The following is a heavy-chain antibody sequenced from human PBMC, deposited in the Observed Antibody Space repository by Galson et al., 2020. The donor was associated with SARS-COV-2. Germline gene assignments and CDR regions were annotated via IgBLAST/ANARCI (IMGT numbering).Heavy chain of an antibody. CDR1: ELNFTNAW. J-gene: IGHJ4*02. V-gene: IGHV3-15*06. D-gene: IGHD2-8*02. Sequence: AGGPLRLSCVASELNFTNAWMSWVPQAPGKGLEWVGRIKSIRDGGTTNYAAPVQGRFSISRDDSRSTLYLQMNSLKDEDTALYYCSTGSYCTGTRCYGDLGYWGQGSLVTVSS. CDR2: IKSIRDGGTT. CDR3: STGSYCTGTRCYGDLGY.